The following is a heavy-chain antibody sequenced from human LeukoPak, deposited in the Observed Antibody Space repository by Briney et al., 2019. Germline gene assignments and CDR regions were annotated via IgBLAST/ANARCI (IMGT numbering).Heavy chain of an antibody. D-gene: IGHD3-10*01. J-gene: IGHJ5*02. V-gene: IGHV5-10-1*01. Sequence: GESLKISCKGSGYSFTSYWISWVRQMPEKGLEWMGRIDPSDSYTNYSPSFQGHVTISADKSISTAYLQWSSLKASDTAMYYCARQGTPASKLWFGELYNWFDPWGQGTLVTVSS. CDR2: IDPSDSYT. CDR3: ARQGTPASKLWFGELYNWFDP. CDR1: GYSFTSYW.